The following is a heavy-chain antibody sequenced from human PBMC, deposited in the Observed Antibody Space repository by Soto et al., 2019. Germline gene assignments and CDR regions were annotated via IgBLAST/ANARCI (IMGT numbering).Heavy chain of an antibody. D-gene: IGHD5-12*01. Sequence: GASVKVSCKASGGTFSSYTISWVRQAPGQGLEWMGRIIPILGIANYAQKFQGRVTITADKSTSTAYMELSSLRSEDTAVYYCALPSSGYEKYGFDYWGQGTLVTVSS. CDR3: ALPSSGYEKYGFDY. CDR2: IIPILGIA. CDR1: GGTFSSYT. V-gene: IGHV1-69*02. J-gene: IGHJ4*02.